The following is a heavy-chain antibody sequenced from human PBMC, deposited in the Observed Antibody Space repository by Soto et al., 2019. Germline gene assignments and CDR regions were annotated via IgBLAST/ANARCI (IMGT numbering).Heavy chain of an antibody. CDR1: RRSFRDFS. CDR2: NITSYNTA. J-gene: IGHJ6*02. D-gene: IGHD2-21*02. CDR3: ARNGARAGDTYAMDV. Sequence: AVTVSYKGCRRSFRDFSINLVRQDPGQRLEWKGGNITSYNTANDADKFQGRVTITADESASTSFKEVSSLRSEDTAVYYGARNGARAGDTYAMDVWGQGTMVTVSS. V-gene: IGHV1-69*13.